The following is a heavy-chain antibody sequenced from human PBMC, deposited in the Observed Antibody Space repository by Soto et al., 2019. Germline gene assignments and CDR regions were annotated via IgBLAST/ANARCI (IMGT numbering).Heavy chain of an antibody. Sequence: SETLSLTCTVSGGSISSGDYYWSWIRQPPGKGLEWIGYIYYSGSTYYNPSLKSRVTISVDTSKNQFSLKLSSVTAADTAVYYCARDGVPAAAGFDYWGQGTLVTAPQ. D-gene: IGHD6-13*01. CDR3: ARDGVPAAAGFDY. CDR1: GGSISSGDYY. CDR2: IYYSGST. V-gene: IGHV4-30-4*01. J-gene: IGHJ4*02.